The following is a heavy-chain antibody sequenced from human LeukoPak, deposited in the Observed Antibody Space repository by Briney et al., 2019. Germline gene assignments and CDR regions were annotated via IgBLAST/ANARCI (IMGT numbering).Heavy chain of an antibody. J-gene: IGHJ5*02. Sequence: ASVKVSCKASGYTFTRYDINWVRGATGQGLEWIGWMNPYSVNTGYARKFQGRVTMTRDNSINTALLELRRLTYEDTAVYYCARGIYDGSHTLDPWGQGTLVTVSS. V-gene: IGHV1-8*01. CDR3: ARGIYDGSHTLDP. CDR1: GYTFTRYD. CDR2: MNPYSVNT. D-gene: IGHD3-3*01.